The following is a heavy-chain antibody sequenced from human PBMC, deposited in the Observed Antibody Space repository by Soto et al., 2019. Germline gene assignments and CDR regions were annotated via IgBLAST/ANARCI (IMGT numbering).Heavy chain of an antibody. CDR1: GYSFTSYW. Sequence: GESLKISCQGSGYSFTSYWIGWVRQMPGKGLEWMGIIYPGESDTRYSPSFQGQVTISADKSISTAYLQWSSLKASDTAMYYCARLLTRRSWENFDYWGQGTLVTVSS. CDR2: IYPGESDT. J-gene: IGHJ4*02. V-gene: IGHV5-51*01. CDR3: ARLLTRRSWENFDY. D-gene: IGHD6-13*01.